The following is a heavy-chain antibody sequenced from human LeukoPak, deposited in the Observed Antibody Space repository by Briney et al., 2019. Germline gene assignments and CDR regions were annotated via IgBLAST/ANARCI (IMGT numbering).Heavy chain of an antibody. J-gene: IGHJ4*02. D-gene: IGHD3-9*01. CDR1: GFTFSSSE. V-gene: IGHV3-48*03. CDR2: ISTTGNTK. Sequence: GGSLRLSCAASGFTFSSSEMYWVRQAPGKGLEWVSYISTTGNTKYYADSVQGRFTASRDNGQSLLFLQMNSLRAGDTAIYYCARVFVSGYDVLTGYFRAFDYWGQGALVTVSS. CDR3: ARVFVSGYDVLTGYFRAFDY.